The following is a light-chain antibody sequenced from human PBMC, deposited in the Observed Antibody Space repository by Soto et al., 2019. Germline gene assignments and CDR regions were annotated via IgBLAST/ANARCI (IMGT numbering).Light chain of an antibody. J-gene: IGKJ3*01. CDR1: ESVTSSC. CDR3: QQCGGSPLFS. CDR2: TTS. V-gene: IGKV3-20*01. Sequence: EIVLTQSPYTLSLSPGERATLSCTASESVTSSCLAWYQRKPDQAPRLLIHTTSTRATDIPDRFSGSGSGTDFTLTISRLEPEDFAVYYCQQCGGSPLFSFGPGTRVDI.